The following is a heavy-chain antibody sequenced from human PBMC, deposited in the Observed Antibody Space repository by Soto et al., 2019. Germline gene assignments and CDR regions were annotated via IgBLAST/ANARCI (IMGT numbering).Heavy chain of an antibody. CDR3: AREAGPDRWFDP. Sequence: SETLSLTCTVSGASISSYFWTWIRQPAGKGLDWIGRISTSGTTNYNPSLKSRVTMSVDTSKSHFSLNLSSVTAADTAVYYCAREAGPDRWFDPWGQGTLVTVSS. CDR2: ISTSGTT. V-gene: IGHV4-4*07. J-gene: IGHJ5*02. CDR1: GASISSYF. D-gene: IGHD6-19*01.